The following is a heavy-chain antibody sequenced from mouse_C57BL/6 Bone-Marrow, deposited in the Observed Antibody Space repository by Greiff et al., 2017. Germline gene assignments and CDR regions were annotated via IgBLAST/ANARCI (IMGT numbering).Heavy chain of an antibody. V-gene: IGHV3-6*01. CDR3: AREGDGYTWFAY. Sequence: DVQLVESGPGLVKPSQSLSLTCSVTGYSITSGYYWNWIRQFPGNKLEWMGYISYDGSNNYNPSLKNRISITRDTSKNQFFLKLNSVTTEDTATYYCAREGDGYTWFAYWGQGTLVTVSA. J-gene: IGHJ3*01. CDR1: GYSITSGYY. CDR2: ISYDGSN. D-gene: IGHD2-3*01.